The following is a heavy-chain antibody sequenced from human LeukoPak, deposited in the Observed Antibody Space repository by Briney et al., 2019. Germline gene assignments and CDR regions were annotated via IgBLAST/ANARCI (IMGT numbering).Heavy chain of an antibody. Sequence: SETLSLTCTVSGGSISSYYWSWIRQPPGKGLEWIGYIYYSGSTNYNPFLKSRVTISVDTSKNQFSLKLSSVTAADTAVYYCASTSSSWYGYFDYWGQGTLVTVSS. V-gene: IGHV4-59*01. CDR3: ASTSSSWYGYFDY. CDR2: IYYSGST. D-gene: IGHD6-13*01. J-gene: IGHJ4*02. CDR1: GGSISSYY.